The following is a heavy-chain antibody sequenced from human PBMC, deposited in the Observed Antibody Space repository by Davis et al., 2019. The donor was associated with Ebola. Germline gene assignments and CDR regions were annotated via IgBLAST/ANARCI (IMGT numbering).Heavy chain of an antibody. V-gene: IGHV3-33*06. CDR3: ANSIAARLGYY. Sequence: PGGSLRLSCAASGFTFSSYGMHWVRQAPGKGLEWVAVIWYDGSNKYYADSVKGRFTISRDNSKNTLYLQMNSLRAEDTAVYYCANSIAARLGYYWGQGTLVTVSS. CDR1: GFTFSSYG. CDR2: IWYDGSNK. J-gene: IGHJ4*02. D-gene: IGHD6-6*01.